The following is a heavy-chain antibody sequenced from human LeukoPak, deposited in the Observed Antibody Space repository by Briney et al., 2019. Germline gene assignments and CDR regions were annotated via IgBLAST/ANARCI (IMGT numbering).Heavy chain of an antibody. CDR1: GFTFDDYA. Sequence: GGSLRLSCAASGFTFDDYAMHWVRQAPGKGLEWVSLISWDGGSTYYADSVKGRFTISRDNSKNSLYLQMNSLRAEDTALYYCAKEGYSYMDVWGQGTLVTVSS. V-gene: IGHV3-43D*03. J-gene: IGHJ4*02. D-gene: IGHD2-15*01. CDR2: ISWDGGST. CDR3: AKEGYSYMDV.